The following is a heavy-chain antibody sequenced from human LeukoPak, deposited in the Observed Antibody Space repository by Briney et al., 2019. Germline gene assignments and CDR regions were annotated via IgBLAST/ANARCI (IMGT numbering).Heavy chain of an antibody. V-gene: IGHV1-69*13. CDR3: ARESVVVTAPSAFDI. CDR1: GGTFSSYA. J-gene: IGHJ3*02. D-gene: IGHD2-21*02. Sequence: ASVKVSCKASGGTFSSYAISWVRQAPGQGLEWMGGIIPIFGTANYAQKFQGRVTITADESMSTAYMELSSLRSEDAAVYYCARESVVVTAPSAFDIWGQGTMVTVSS. CDR2: IIPIFGTA.